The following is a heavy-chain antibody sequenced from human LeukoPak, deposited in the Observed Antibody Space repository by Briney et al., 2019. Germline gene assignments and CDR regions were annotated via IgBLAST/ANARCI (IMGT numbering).Heavy chain of an antibody. J-gene: IGHJ4*02. Sequence: TGGSLRLSCAVSGFTFSSYWMSWDRQAPGKGLEWVANIKQDGSEKYYVDSVKGRFTISRDNAKNSLYLQMNSLRAEDTAVYYCASEIPNCRTTSCPRWGQGTLVTVSS. V-gene: IGHV3-7*01. CDR1: GFTFSSYW. CDR2: IKQDGSEK. D-gene: IGHD2-2*01. CDR3: ASEIPNCRTTSCPR.